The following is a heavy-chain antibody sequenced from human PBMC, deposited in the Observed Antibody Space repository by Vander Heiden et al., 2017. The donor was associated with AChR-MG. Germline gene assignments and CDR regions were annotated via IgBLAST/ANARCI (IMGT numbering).Heavy chain of an antibody. J-gene: IGHJ6*02. V-gene: IGHV1-69*01. CDR1: GGTFSSYA. Sequence: QVQLVQSGAEVKKPGSSVKVSCKASGGTFSSYAISWVRQAPGQGLEWMGGIIPIFGTANYAQKFQGRVTITADESTSTAYMELSSLRSEDTAVYYCARGPIPFSCSSTSCYPNYYYYGMDVWGQGTTVTVSS. CDR2: IIPIFGTA. D-gene: IGHD2-2*01. CDR3: ARGPIPFSCSSTSCYPNYYYYGMDV.